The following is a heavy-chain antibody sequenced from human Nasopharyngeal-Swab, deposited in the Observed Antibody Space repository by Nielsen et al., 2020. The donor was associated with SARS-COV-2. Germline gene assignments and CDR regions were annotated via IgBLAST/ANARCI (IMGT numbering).Heavy chain of an antibody. D-gene: IGHD3-9*01. Sequence: GSLRLSCAASGFTFSSYGMHWVRQAPGKGLEWVAVISYDGSNKYYADSVKGRFTISRDNSKNTLYLQMNSLRAEDTAVYYCARDVHYDILTGYYSYWGQGTLVTVSS. CDR3: ARDVHYDILTGYYSY. CDR2: ISYDGSNK. V-gene: IGHV3-30*03. J-gene: IGHJ4*02. CDR1: GFTFSSYG.